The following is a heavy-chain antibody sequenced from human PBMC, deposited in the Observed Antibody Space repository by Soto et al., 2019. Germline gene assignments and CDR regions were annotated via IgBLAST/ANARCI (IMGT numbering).Heavy chain of an antibody. CDR1: GFTFKIYD. J-gene: IGHJ4*02. D-gene: IGHD3-10*01. CDR3: ARATRRSTLVRGVTTALDY. V-gene: IGHV3-21*01. CDR2: ISSTGSPM. Sequence: GGSLRLSCEASGFTFKIYDMNWVRQAPGKGLEWVSYISSTGSPMYYAESVKGRFTISRDSAKNSLFLQMNSLRGEDTAIYFCARATRRSTLVRGVTTALDYWGQGALVTVSS.